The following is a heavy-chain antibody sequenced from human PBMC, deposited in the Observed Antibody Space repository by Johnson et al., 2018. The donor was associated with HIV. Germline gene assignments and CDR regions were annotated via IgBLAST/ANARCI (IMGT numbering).Heavy chain of an antibody. CDR3: AKLDVSLDAFDI. D-gene: IGHD5/OR15-5a*01. CDR2: ISYDGSNK. Sequence: QELLVESGGGVVQPGRSLRLSCAASGFTFSSYAMHWVRQAPGKGLEWVAVISYDGSNKYYADSVKGRFTISRDNSKNTLYLQMNSLRAEDTAVYYCAKLDVSLDAFDIWGQGTMVTISS. V-gene: IGHV3-30*04. J-gene: IGHJ3*02. CDR1: GFTFSSYA.